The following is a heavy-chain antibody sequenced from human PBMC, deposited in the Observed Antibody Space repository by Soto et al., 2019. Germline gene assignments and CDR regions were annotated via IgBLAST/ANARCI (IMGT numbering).Heavy chain of an antibody. V-gene: IGHV3-30*18. J-gene: IGHJ4*02. CDR2: VSHDGRNT. CDR3: AKGGWQWLVTSDFNY. D-gene: IGHD6-19*01. CDR1: GFTFSDYA. Sequence: VQLVESGGGVVQPGRSLRLSCAASGFTFSDYAMHWVRQAPGKGLEWVAVVSHDGRNTHYADSVKSRFTISRDSSTCTLSLEMTRLRAAGTAVYYCAKGGWQWLVTSDFNYWGQGALVTVSS.